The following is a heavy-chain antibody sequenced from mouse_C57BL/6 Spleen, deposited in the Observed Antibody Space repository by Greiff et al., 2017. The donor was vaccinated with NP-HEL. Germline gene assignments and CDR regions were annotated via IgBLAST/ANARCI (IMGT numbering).Heavy chain of an antibody. V-gene: IGHV3-6*01. CDR2: ISYDGSN. Sequence: EVQLQQSGPGLVKPSQSLSLTCSVTGYSITSGYYWNWIRQFPGNKLEWMGYISYDGSNNYNPSLKNRISITRDTSKNQFFLMLNSVTTEDSATYYCAREGTGFAYWGQVTLVTVS. CDR3: AREGTGFAY. CDR1: GYSITSGYY. D-gene: IGHD2-14*01. J-gene: IGHJ3*01.